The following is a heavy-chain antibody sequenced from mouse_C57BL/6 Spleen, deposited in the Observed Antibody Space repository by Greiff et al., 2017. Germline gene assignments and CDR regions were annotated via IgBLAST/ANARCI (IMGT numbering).Heavy chain of an antibody. Sequence: QVQLKESGAELVRPGASVTLSCKASGYTFTDYEMHWVKQTPVHGLEWIGAIDPETGGTAYNQKFKGKAILTADKSSSTAYMELRSLSSEDSAVYYCTREVLRYYYFGYRGKGTTLTVSS. D-gene: IGHD1-1*01. CDR2: IDPETGGT. V-gene: IGHV1-15*01. CDR1: GYTFTDYE. J-gene: IGHJ2*01. CDR3: TREVLRYYYFGY.